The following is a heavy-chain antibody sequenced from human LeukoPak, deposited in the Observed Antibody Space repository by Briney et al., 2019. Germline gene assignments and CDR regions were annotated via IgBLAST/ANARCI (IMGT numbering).Heavy chain of an antibody. CDR3: ARDPSIWAENWFDP. CDR1: GYSISSGYY. V-gene: IGHV4-38-2*02. Sequence: SETLSLTCTVSGYSISSGYYWGWIRPPPGKGLEWIGSIYHSGSTYYNPPLKSRVTISVDTSKNQFSLKLSSVTAADTAVYYCARDPSIWAENWFDPWGQGTLVTVSS. D-gene: IGHD2-21*01. J-gene: IGHJ5*02. CDR2: IYHSGST.